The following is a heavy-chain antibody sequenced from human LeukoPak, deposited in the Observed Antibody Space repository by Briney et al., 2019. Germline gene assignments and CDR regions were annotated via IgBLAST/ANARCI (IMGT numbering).Heavy chain of an antibody. V-gene: IGHV3-23*01. Sequence: GGSLRLSCAASGFTFISYAMSWVRQAPGKGLEWVSAISGGGGSTYYADSVKGRFTISRDNSRNTLYLQMNSLRAEDTAVYYCAEDLVAADYGPNWFDPWGQGTLVTVSS. D-gene: IGHD4/OR15-4a*01. CDR2: ISGGGGST. J-gene: IGHJ5*02. CDR1: GFTFISYA. CDR3: AEDLVAADYGPNWFDP.